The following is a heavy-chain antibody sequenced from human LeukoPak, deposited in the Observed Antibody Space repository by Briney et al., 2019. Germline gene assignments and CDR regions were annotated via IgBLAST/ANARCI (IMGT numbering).Heavy chain of an antibody. J-gene: IGHJ4*02. Sequence: PGGSLRLSCAASGFTFSSYNVNWVRQAPGKGLEWVSSISSSSSYIYYADSVKGRFTISRDNSKNTLYLQMNSLRAEDTAVYYCAKDQAPIAVAPFDYWGQGTLVTVSS. D-gene: IGHD6-19*01. V-gene: IGHV3-21*04. CDR1: GFTFSSYN. CDR3: AKDQAPIAVAPFDY. CDR2: ISSSSSYI.